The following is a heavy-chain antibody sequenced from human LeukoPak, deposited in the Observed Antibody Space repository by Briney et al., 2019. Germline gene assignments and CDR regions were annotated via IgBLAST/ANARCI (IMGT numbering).Heavy chain of an antibody. CDR2: ISSSSYI. Sequence: GGSLRLSCAASGFTFSSYSMNWVRQAPGKGLEWVSSISSSSYIYYADSVKGRFTISRDSAKNSLYLQMNSLRAEDTAVYYCARDPQTIFGVVIIWYYFDYWGQGTLVTVSS. CDR1: GFTFSSYS. CDR3: ARDPQTIFGVVIIWYYFDY. V-gene: IGHV3-21*01. D-gene: IGHD3-3*01. J-gene: IGHJ4*02.